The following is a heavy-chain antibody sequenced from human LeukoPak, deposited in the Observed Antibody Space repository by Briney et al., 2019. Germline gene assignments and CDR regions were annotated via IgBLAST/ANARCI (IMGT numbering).Heavy chain of an antibody. Sequence: ASVKVSCKASAYTFSDYYMHWVRQAPGQGLEWMGWINPNNGDTHYAQKFQGRVTMTRDTSITTAYMELSRLISDDTAVYYCARVGSSGWYVHPTLDYWGQGTLVTVSS. D-gene: IGHD6-19*01. CDR3: ARVGSSGWYVHPTLDY. CDR1: AYTFSDYY. J-gene: IGHJ4*02. CDR2: INPNNGDT. V-gene: IGHV1-2*02.